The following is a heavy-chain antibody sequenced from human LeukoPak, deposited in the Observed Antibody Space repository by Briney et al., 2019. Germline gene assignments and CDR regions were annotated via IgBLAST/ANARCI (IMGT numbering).Heavy chain of an antibody. V-gene: IGHV1-24*01. CDR1: GYTLTELS. CDR3: ARGYSSGWRHHDAFDI. J-gene: IGHJ3*02. Sequence: ASVKVSCKVSGYTLTELSMHWVRQAPGKGLEWMGGFDPEDGETIYAQKFQGRVTMTRNTSISTAYMELSSLRSEDTAVYYCARGYSSGWRHHDAFDIWGQGTMVTVSS. CDR2: FDPEDGET. D-gene: IGHD6-19*01.